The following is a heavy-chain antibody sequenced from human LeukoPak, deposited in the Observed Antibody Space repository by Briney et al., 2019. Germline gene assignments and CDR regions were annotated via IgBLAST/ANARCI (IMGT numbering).Heavy chain of an antibody. V-gene: IGHV1-46*01. Sequence: ASVKVSCKASGNAFSNYFIHWVGQAPGQGPEWMGVIDRSGVSTSYAQKFQGRISVSSDMSTSTVYMELSSLTSEDTAVYFCATNSGARDSGNWGQGTLVTVSS. CDR1: GNAFSNYF. CDR3: ATNSGARDSGN. CDR2: IDRSGVST. D-gene: IGHD5-24*01. J-gene: IGHJ4*02.